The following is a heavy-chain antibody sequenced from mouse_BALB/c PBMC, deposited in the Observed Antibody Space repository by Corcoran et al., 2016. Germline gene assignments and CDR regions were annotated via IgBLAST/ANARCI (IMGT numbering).Heavy chain of an antibody. CDR1: GYTFTDYN. D-gene: IGHD2-3*01. Sequence: EVQLQQSGPELVKPGASVKISCKASGYTFTDYNMHWVKQSHGKSLEWIGYIYPYNGGTGYNQKFKSKATLTVDNSSSTAYMELRSLTSEDSAVYYCARYDGYYERAMDYWGQGTSVTVSS. V-gene: IGHV1S29*02. CDR2: IYPYNGGT. CDR3: ARYDGYYERAMDY. J-gene: IGHJ4*01.